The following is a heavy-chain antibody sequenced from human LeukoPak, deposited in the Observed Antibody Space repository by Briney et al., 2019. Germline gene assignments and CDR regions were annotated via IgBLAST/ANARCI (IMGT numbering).Heavy chain of an antibody. CDR1: GFTFSGYG. Sequence: GGSLRLSSADSGFTFSGYGMHWVRQAPGKGLEWVTGIAYDGSRKHYADSVKGRFTISRDNSRNTMDLQMNSLRVEDTAVYHCTRYYSSRFAPWGQGTLVIVSA. CDR2: IAYDGSRK. CDR3: TRYYSSRFAP. J-gene: IGHJ5*02. D-gene: IGHD2-21*01. V-gene: IGHV3-30*03.